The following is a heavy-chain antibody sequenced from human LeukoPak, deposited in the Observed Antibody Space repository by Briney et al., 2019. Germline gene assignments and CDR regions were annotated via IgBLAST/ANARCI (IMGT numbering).Heavy chain of an antibody. V-gene: IGHV3-53*01. CDR3: ATVAGGTYHFDL. CDR1: GFTVNSHY. J-gene: IGHJ4*02. CDR2: IYDGGTT. Sequence: GGSLRLSCAASGFTVNSHYMSWVRQAPGKGLEWVSIIYDGGTTSYKDSVKGRFTISRDNSNNILYLQMSSLRAEDTAVYYCATVAGGTYHFDLWGQGALVTVSS. D-gene: IGHD1-26*01.